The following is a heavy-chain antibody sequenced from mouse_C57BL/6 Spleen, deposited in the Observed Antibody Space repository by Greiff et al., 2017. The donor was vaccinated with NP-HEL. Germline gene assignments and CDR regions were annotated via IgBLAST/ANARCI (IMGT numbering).Heavy chain of an antibody. CDR3: ARRGNYPYYFDY. CDR1: GFNIKDYY. J-gene: IGHJ2*01. V-gene: IGHV14-2*01. Sequence: VQLQQSGAELVKPGASVKLSCTASGFNIKDYYMHWVKQRTEQGLEWIGRIDPEDGETKYAPKFQGKATLTADTSSNTAYLQRSSLTSEDTAVYYCARRGNYPYYFDYWGQGTTLTVSS. CDR2: IDPEDGET. D-gene: IGHD2-1*01.